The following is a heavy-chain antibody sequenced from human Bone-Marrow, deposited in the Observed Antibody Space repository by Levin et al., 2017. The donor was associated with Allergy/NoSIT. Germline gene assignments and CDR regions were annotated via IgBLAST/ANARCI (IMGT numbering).Heavy chain of an antibody. V-gene: IGHV5-51*01. J-gene: IGHJ4*02. D-gene: IGHD1-14*01. CDR3: ARGGRNRFSYFDY. CDR1: GYTFTNYW. CDR2: FYPDDSDA. Sequence: GGSLRLSCEGSGYTFTNYWIGWVRQMPGKGLEWMGIFYPDDSDARYSPSFQGQVTFSGDKSINTAYLQWSSLKASDTAMYYCARGGRNRFSYFDYWGQGTLVTVSS.